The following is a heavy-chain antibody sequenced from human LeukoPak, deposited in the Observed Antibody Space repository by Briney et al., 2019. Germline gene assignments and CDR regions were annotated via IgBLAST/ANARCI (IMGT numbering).Heavy chain of an antibody. V-gene: IGHV3-15*01. CDR3: STMSGLLWPSLIGDY. J-gene: IGHJ4*02. CDR2: IKSKTDGGTT. D-gene: IGHD3-10*01. CDR1: GFTFSNAW. Sequence: PGGSLRLSCAASGFTFSNAWMSWVRQAPGKGLEWVGRIKSKTDGGTTDYAAHVKVRFTISRDDLKKTLYLQMNRLKSEDTGVYYCSTMSGLLWPSLIGDYWGQGTVVAVCS.